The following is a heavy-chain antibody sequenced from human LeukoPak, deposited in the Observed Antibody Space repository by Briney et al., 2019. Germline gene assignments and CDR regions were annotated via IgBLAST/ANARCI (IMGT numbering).Heavy chain of an antibody. CDR3: ARIGSSWENYFDY. J-gene: IGHJ4*02. CDR2: IYYSGST. Sequence: SETLSLTCTVSGGSISSYYWSWIRQPPGKGLEWIGYIYYSGSTDYNPSLKSRVTISVDTSKNQSSLKLSSVTAADTAVYYCARIGSSWENYFDYWGQGTLVTVSS. CDR1: GGSISSYY. V-gene: IGHV4-59*01. D-gene: IGHD6-13*01.